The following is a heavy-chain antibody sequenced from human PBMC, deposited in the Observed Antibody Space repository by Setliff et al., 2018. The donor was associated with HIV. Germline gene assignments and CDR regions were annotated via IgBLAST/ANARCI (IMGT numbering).Heavy chain of an antibody. CDR1: GFTVNSHY. CDR2: LYSGGTI. CDR3: ARDFGSWLYGGSHWGFDH. V-gene: IGHV3-66*01. J-gene: IGHJ4*02. D-gene: IGHD1-26*01. Sequence: PGGSLRLSCAVSGFTVNSHYMTWVRQAPGKGLEWVSILYSGGTIHYADSVRGRFTISRDNAKNSLYLQMNSLRVEDKAVYYCARDFGSWLYGGSHWGFDHWGQGTLVTVSS.